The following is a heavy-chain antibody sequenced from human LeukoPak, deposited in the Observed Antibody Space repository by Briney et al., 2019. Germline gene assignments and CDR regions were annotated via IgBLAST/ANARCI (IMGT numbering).Heavy chain of an antibody. CDR2: ISSSGNTI. CDR1: GFTFSDYY. D-gene: IGHD1-26*01. J-gene: IGHJ4*02. CDR3: TRDTSYSGSN. V-gene: IGHV3-11*04. Sequence: GGSLRLSCAASGFTFSDYYMCWIRQAPGKGLEWVSYISSSGNTIYYADSVKGRFTISRDDAKNSLYLQMDGLRDDDTAVYYCTRDTSYSGSNWGQGTLVTVSS.